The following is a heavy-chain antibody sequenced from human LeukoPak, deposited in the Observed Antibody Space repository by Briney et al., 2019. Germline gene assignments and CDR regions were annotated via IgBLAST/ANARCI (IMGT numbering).Heavy chain of an antibody. J-gene: IGHJ4*02. CDR2: IIPIFGTA. CDR1: GGTFSSYA. D-gene: IGHD3-22*01. Sequence: SVKVSCKASGGTFSSYAISWVRQAPGQGLEWMGGIIPIFGTANYAQKLQGRVTMTTDTSTSTAYMELRSLRSDDTAVYYCARGTYYDSSAYSGVRLFDYWGQGTLVTVSS. CDR3: ARGTYYDSSAYSGVRLFDY. V-gene: IGHV1-69*05.